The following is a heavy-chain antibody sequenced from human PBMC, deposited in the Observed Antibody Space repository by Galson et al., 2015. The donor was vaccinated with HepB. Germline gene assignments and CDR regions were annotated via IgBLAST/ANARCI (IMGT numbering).Heavy chain of an antibody. V-gene: IGHV3-33*08. Sequence: SLRLSCAASGFTFSSYGMHWVRQAPGKGLEWVAVIWYDGSNKYYADSVKGRFTISRDNSKNTLYLQMNSLRAEDTAVYYCAREGGGGSSFDYWGQGTLVTVSS. CDR2: IWYDGSNK. D-gene: IGHD2-15*01. CDR1: GFTFSSYG. CDR3: AREGGGGSSFDY. J-gene: IGHJ4*02.